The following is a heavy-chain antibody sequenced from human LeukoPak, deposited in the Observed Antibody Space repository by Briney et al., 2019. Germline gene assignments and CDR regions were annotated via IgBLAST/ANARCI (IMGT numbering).Heavy chain of an antibody. D-gene: IGHD2-21*01. CDR2: IKQDGSEK. V-gene: IGHV3-7*03. CDR1: GFTFSSSA. CDR3: ARALWLFHY. Sequence: GGSLRLSCAASGFTFSSSAMSWVRQVPGKGLEWVANIKQDGSEKYYVDSVKGRFTISRDNAKNSLYLQMNSLRAEDTAVYYCARALWLFHYWGQGTLVTVSS. J-gene: IGHJ4*02.